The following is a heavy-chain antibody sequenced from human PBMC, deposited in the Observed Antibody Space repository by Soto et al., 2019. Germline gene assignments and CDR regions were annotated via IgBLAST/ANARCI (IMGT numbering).Heavy chain of an antibody. D-gene: IGHD2-15*01. Sequence: QVQLVESGGGVVQPGRSLRLSCAASGFTFSSYAMHWVRQAPGKGLECVAVISYDGSNKFYRDSVKGRFTISRDNSNNTLHLQISSLRYEDTAVFYCARGDREDIAVVVGARPGEYGVDVWGQGTTVTVSS. J-gene: IGHJ6*02. CDR1: GFTFSSYA. CDR3: ARGDREDIAVVVGARPGEYGVDV. V-gene: IGHV3-30-3*01. CDR2: ISYDGSNK.